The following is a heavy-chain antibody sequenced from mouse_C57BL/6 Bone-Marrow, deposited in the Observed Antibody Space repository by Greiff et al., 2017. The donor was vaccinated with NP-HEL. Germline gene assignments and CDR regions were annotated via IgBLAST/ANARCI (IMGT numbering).Heavy chain of an antibody. CDR2: IRNKANGYTT. D-gene: IGHD2-4*01. Sequence: EVKLMESGGGLVQPGGSLSLSCAASGFTFTDYYMSWVRQPPGKAPEWLGFIRNKANGYTTEYSASVKGRFTISRDNSQSILYLQMNALRAEDSATYYCARSNYYDYADDPFYAMDYWGQGTSVTVSS. CDR3: ARSNYYDYADDPFYAMDY. V-gene: IGHV7-3*01. CDR1: GFTFTDYY. J-gene: IGHJ4*01.